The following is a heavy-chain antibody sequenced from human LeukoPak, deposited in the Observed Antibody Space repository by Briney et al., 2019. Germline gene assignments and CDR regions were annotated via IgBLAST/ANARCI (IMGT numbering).Heavy chain of an antibody. D-gene: IGHD6-19*01. Sequence: ETLSLTCTVSGGSISSYYWTWLRQPPGKGLEWIGYIYYSGSTNYNPSLKSRVTISVDTTKNQFSLKLSSLTAADTAVYYCARRRAVPGFYYFDYWGQGTLVTVSS. V-gene: IGHV4-59*08. CDR1: GGSISSYY. CDR3: ARRRAVPGFYYFDY. J-gene: IGHJ4*02. CDR2: IYYSGST.